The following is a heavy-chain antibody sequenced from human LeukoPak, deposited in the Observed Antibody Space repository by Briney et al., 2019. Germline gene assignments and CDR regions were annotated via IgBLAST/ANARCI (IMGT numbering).Heavy chain of an antibody. CDR1: GYTFTSYD. J-gene: IGHJ4*02. Sequence: ASVKVSCKASGYTFTSYDINWVRQATGQGLEWMGWMNPNSGNTGYAQKFQGRVTMTRNTSISTAYMELSSLRSEDTAVYYCARAARIIGVPAAPTRTLLHFDYWGQGTLVTVSS. CDR3: ARAARIIGVPAAPTRTLLHFDY. D-gene: IGHD2-2*01. V-gene: IGHV1-8*01. CDR2: MNPNSGNT.